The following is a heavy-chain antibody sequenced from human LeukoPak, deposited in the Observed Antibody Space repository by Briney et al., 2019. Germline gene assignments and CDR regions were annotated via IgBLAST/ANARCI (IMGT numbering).Heavy chain of an antibody. D-gene: IGHD3-3*01. J-gene: IGHJ5*02. CDR3: ARAQLRFLEDYNCFDP. Sequence: GGSLRPSCAASGFTFSSYSMNWVRQAPGKGVEWVSYISSSSSTIYYADSVKGRFTISRDNAKNSLYLQMNSLRDEDTAVYYCARAQLRFLEDYNCFDPWGQGTLVTVSS. V-gene: IGHV3-48*02. CDR1: GFTFSSYS. CDR2: ISSSSSTI.